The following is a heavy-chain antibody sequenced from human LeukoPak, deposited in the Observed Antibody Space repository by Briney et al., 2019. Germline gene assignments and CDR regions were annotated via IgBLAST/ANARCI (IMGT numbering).Heavy chain of an antibody. CDR1: AFSLSTSGMC. Sequence: SGPALVRPTQTLTLTCTISAFSLSTSGMCVSWIRQPPGKALEWLARIDWDDDKYYSTSLKTRLTISKDTSKNQVVLTMTNMDPVDTATYYCARTSRRDIVVQTWTLDYWGQGTLVTVSS. J-gene: IGHJ4*02. CDR2: IDWDDDK. D-gene: IGHD2-2*01. CDR3: ARTSRRDIVVQTWTLDY. V-gene: IGHV2-70*11.